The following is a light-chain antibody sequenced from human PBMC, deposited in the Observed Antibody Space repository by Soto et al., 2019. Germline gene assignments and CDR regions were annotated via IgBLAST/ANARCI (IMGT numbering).Light chain of an antibody. V-gene: IGKV1-27*01. CDR1: QGISNY. CDR3: QKYNSALT. Sequence: DIQMTQSPSSLSASVGDRVTITCRASQGISNYLAWYQQKPGKVPKLLIYAASTLQSEVPSRFSGSGSGTDFLLTISSLQPEDVATYYCQKYNSALTFGGGTKVEIK. CDR2: AAS. J-gene: IGKJ4*01.